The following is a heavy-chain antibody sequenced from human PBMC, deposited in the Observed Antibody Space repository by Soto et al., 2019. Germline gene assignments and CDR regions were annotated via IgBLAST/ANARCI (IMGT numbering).Heavy chain of an antibody. J-gene: IGHJ4*02. D-gene: IGHD3-22*01. Sequence: QVQLQESGPGLVKPSQTLSLTCTVSGGSISSGGYYWSWIRQHPGKGLEWIGYIYYSGSTYYNPSLKSRVTISVDTSKNQFSLKLSSVTAADTAVYYCARRITMLGREDFDYWGQGTLVTVSS. CDR2: IYYSGST. V-gene: IGHV4-31*03. CDR1: GGSISSGGYY. CDR3: ARRITMLGREDFDY.